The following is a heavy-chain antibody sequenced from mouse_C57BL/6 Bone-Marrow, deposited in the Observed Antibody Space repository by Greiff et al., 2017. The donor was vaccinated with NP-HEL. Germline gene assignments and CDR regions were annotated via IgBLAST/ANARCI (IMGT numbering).Heavy chain of an antibody. V-gene: IGHV1-42*01. Sequence: EVQLQQSGPELVKPGASVKISCKASGYSFTGYYMNWVKQSPEKSLEWIGEINPSTGGTTYNQKFKAKATLTVDKSSSTAYMQLKSLTSEDSAVYYCARRNRAWFAYWGQGTLVTVSA. CDR2: INPSTGGT. J-gene: IGHJ3*01. D-gene: IGHD2-14*01. CDR1: GYSFTGYY. CDR3: ARRNRAWFAY.